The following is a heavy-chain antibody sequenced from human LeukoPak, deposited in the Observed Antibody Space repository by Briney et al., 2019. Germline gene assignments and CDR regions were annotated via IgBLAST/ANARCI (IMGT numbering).Heavy chain of an antibody. J-gene: IGHJ4*02. CDR3: ARGTGIYYIY. CDR1: GFTFNTYW. D-gene: IGHD1-26*01. Sequence: PGGSLRLSCAASGFTFNTYWMSWVRQAPGKGLEWVANINPDGSEKSYAGLVKGRLTISRDNAKHSLFLHVNSLSAADTAVYYCARGTGIYYIYWGQGTLVTVSS. V-gene: IGHV3-7*01. CDR2: INPDGSEK.